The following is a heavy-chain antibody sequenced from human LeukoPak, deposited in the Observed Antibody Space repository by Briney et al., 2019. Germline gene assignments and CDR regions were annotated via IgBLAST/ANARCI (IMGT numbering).Heavy chain of an antibody. J-gene: IGHJ4*02. Sequence: GGSLRLSCAASGFTFYNYATSWVRQAPGKGLEWVSGISGSGGDTYYADSVKGRFTISRDNAKNTLYLQMNSLRAEDTAIYYCGRDIATAVDYWGLGTLVTVSS. CDR2: ISGSGGDT. CDR3: GRDIATAVDY. V-gene: IGHV3-23*01. D-gene: IGHD6-13*01. CDR1: GFTFYNYA.